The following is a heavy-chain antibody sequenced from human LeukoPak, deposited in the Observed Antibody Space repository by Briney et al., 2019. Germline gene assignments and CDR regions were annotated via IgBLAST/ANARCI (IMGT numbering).Heavy chain of an antibody. J-gene: IGHJ5*02. D-gene: IGHD1-26*01. Sequence: KSSETLSLTCAVYGGSFSGYYWSWIRQPPGKGLEWIGEINHSGSTNYNPSLKSRVTISVDTSKNQFSLKLSSVTAADTAVYYCARVWRYRIVGATMGWFDPWGQGTLVTVSS. CDR3: ARVWRYRIVGATMGWFDP. CDR1: GGSFSGYY. V-gene: IGHV4-34*01. CDR2: INHSGST.